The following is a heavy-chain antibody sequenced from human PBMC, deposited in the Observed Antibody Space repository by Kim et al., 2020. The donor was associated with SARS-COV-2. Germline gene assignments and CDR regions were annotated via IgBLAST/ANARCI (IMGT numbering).Heavy chain of an antibody. J-gene: IGHJ6*02. D-gene: IGHD6-13*01. CDR3: ARDEKQQLAWGYYYGMDV. CDR2: ISSSSYI. Sequence: GGSLRLSCAASGFTFSSYSMNWVRQAPGKGLEWVSSISSSSYIYYADSVKGRFTISRDNAKNSLYLQMNSLRAEDTAVYYCARDEKQQLAWGYYYGMDVWGQGTTVTVSS. V-gene: IGHV3-21*01. CDR1: GFTFSSYS.